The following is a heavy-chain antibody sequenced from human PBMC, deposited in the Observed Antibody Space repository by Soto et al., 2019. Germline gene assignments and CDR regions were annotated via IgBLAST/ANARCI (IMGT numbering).Heavy chain of an antibody. Sequence: VRLVQSGAEMKKPGSSVKVSCKASGGTFSNFAISWVRQAPGQGLEWLGAIIPVYSTPKYEPKFQGRVTISADESTSTAYMELSSLRSEDTAVYYCAKDDNSGFFIGYYGLDVWGPGTTGTVSS. V-gene: IGHV1-69*01. D-gene: IGHD6-19*01. J-gene: IGHJ6*02. CDR2: IIPVYSTP. CDR1: GGTFSNFA. CDR3: AKDDNSGFFIGYYGLDV.